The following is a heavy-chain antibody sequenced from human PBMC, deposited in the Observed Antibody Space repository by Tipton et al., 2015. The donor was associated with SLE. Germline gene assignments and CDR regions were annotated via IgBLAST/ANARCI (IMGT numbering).Heavy chain of an antibody. CDR1: GYSISSDFY. Sequence: TLSLTCTVSGYSISSDFYWGWIRQTPGKGLEWIGSIYYSGSTYYNPSLKSRVTISVDTSKNQFSLKLSSVTAADTAVYYCATDYDFWSGYSYYYYGMDVWGQGTTVTVSS. CDR3: ATDYDFWSGYSYYYYGMDV. V-gene: IGHV4-38-2*02. D-gene: IGHD3-3*01. CDR2: IYYSGST. J-gene: IGHJ6*02.